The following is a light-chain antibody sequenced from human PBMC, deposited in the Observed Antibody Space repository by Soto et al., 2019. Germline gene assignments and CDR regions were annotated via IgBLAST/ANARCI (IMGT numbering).Light chain of an antibody. Sequence: QSALTQPASVSGSPGQSLTISCTGTSIDIAPYNYVSWYQQHPGKAPKLIIYEVSYRPSGISKRFSGSKSGNTASLTISGLQAEDEADYYCSSYTSSTNYVFGTGTKLTVL. V-gene: IGLV2-14*01. J-gene: IGLJ1*01. CDR3: SSYTSSTNYV. CDR2: EVS. CDR1: SIDIAPYNY.